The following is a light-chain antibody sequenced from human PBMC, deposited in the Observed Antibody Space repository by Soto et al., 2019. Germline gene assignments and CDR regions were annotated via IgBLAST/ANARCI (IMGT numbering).Light chain of an antibody. CDR3: AAWDHNLNVLL. V-gene: IGLV1-36*01. CDR1: SSNIGNNA. J-gene: IGLJ3*02. CDR2: SDD. Sequence: QSALTQPPSVSEAPRQRVTISCSGSSSNIGNNAVNWYQQFPGKPPKLLIYSDDLLPSGVSDRFSGSKSGTSASLAISGLQSEDEADYYSAAWDHNLNVLLFGGGTKLTVL.